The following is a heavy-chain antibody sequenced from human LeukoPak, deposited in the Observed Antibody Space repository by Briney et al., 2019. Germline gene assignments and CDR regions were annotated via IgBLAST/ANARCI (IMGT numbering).Heavy chain of an antibody. Sequence: GGSLRLSCAASGFTFSSYGMNWVRQAPGKGLEWVSSISSSSSYIYYADSVKGRFTISRDNAKNSLYLQMNSLRAEDTAVYYCARESTIGVDYWGQGTLVTVSS. CDR1: GFTFSSYG. CDR3: ARESTIGVDY. J-gene: IGHJ4*02. V-gene: IGHV3-21*01. CDR2: ISSSSSYI. D-gene: IGHD3-9*01.